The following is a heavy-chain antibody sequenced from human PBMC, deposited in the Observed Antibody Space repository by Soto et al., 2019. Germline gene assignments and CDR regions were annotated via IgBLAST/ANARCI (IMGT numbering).Heavy chain of an antibody. Sequence: SETLSLTCTVSGGSVSSGSYYWSWIRQPPGKGLEWIGYIYYSGSTNYNPSLKSRVTISVDTSKNQFSLKLSSVTAADTAVYYCARDGGPIAAAGNWFDPWGQGTLVTVSS. CDR3: ARDGGPIAAAGNWFDP. J-gene: IGHJ5*02. CDR1: GGSVSSGSYY. V-gene: IGHV4-61*01. CDR2: IYYSGST. D-gene: IGHD6-13*01.